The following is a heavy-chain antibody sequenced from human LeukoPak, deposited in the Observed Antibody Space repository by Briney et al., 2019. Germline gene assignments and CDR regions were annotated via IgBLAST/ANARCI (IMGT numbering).Heavy chain of an antibody. J-gene: IGHJ4*02. Sequence: PGGSLRLSCAASGFSFSSYAMHWVRQAPGKGLEWVAVISFDGSNKYYADSMKGRFTISRDNSKNTLYLQMNSLRAEDTAVYHCARDRSLYDYLWGRQFDYWGQGTLVTVSS. CDR2: ISFDGSNK. V-gene: IGHV3-30*01. D-gene: IGHD3-16*01. CDR3: ARDRSLYDYLWGRQFDY. CDR1: GFSFSSYA.